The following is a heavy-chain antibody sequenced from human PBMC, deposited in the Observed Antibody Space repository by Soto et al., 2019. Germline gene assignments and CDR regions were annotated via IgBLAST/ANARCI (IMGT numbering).Heavy chain of an antibody. CDR1: GYAFTSCG. V-gene: IGHV1-18*01. D-gene: IGHD6-19*01. Sequence: GASVKVCCKASGYAFTSCGISWVRQAPGQGLEWMGWISAYNGNTNYAQKLQGRVTMTTDTSTSTAYMELGSLRSDDTAVYYCARVPTPGSGWRFDYWGQGTLVTVSS. CDR3: ARVPTPGSGWRFDY. CDR2: ISAYNGNT. J-gene: IGHJ4*02.